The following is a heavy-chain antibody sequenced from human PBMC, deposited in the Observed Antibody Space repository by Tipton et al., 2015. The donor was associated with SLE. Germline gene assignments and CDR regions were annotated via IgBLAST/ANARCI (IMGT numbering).Heavy chain of an antibody. J-gene: IGHJ3*02. V-gene: IGHV3-48*03. Sequence: GSLRLSCAASGFTFSSYEMNWVRQAPGKGLEWVSYISSSGSTIYYADSVKGRFTISRDNAKNSLYLQMNSLRAEDTAVYYCARDGIVVVPAASDAFDIRGQGTMVTVSS. CDR1: GFTFSSYE. CDR2: ISSSGSTI. CDR3: ARDGIVVVPAASDAFDI. D-gene: IGHD2-2*01.